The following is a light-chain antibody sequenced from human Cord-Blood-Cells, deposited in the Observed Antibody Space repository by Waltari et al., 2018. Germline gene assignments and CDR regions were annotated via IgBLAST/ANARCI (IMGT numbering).Light chain of an antibody. CDR3: QQYGSSSWT. CDR2: GAS. CDR1: QSVSRSY. J-gene: IGKJ1*01. Sequence: EIVLTQSPGPLPLSPGERATLSCRASQSVSRSYLAWYQQKPGQAPRLLIYGASSRATGIPDRFSGSGSGTDFTLTISRLEPEDFAVYYCQQYGSSSWTFGQGTKVEIK. V-gene: IGKV3-20*01.